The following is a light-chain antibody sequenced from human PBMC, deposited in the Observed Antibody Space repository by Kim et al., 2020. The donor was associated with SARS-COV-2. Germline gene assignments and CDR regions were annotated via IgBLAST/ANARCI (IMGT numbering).Light chain of an antibody. J-gene: IGLJ3*02. Sequence: GQSVTISCTGTSSDIGAYDYVSWYRQYPGKAPKLLILDVSRRPSGVPDRFSGSKSGNTASLTISGLQAEDETDYYCCSNAGRYTWVFGGGTRLSVL. CDR3: CSNAGRYTWV. V-gene: IGLV2-11*01. CDR1: SSDIGAYDY. CDR2: DVS.